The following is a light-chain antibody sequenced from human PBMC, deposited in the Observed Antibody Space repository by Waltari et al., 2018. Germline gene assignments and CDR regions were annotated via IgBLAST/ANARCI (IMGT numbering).Light chain of an antibody. CDR1: HSTLGNNY. Sequence: QSVLTQPPSVSAAPGQRVTIPCSGGHSTLGNNYFSWYRQFPGTAPKLLIYEDSERPSGVPGRFSGSKSGTSATLDITGLQAGDEADYYCGTWDSSLSGAVFGGGTHLTVL. V-gene: IGLV1-51*02. J-gene: IGLJ7*01. CDR2: EDS. CDR3: GTWDSSLSGAV.